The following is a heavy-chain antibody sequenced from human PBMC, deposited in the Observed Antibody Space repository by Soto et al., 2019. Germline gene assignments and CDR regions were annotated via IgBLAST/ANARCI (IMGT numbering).Heavy chain of an antibody. V-gene: IGHV3-7*02. J-gene: IGHJ4*02. CDR3: VRVYRYDQNDY. CDR2: INSDGSGK. Sequence: PGGSLRLSCAASGFSLINFWMAWVRQTGKGLEWVANINSDGSGKYYVDSVEGRFTISRDNAKNSLYLEMNSLRVEDSAVYYCVRVYRYDQNDYWGQGAQV. D-gene: IGHD3-16*02. CDR1: GFSLINFW.